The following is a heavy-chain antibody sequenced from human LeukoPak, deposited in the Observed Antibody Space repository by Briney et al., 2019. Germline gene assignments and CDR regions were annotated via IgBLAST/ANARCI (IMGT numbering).Heavy chain of an antibody. CDR1: GYTFTSYY. CDR3: ARETLYYYDSSEYFQH. CDR2: INPSGGST. V-gene: IGHV1-46*01. Sequence: ASVKVSCKASGYTFTSYYMHWVRQAPGQGLEWMGIINPSGGSTCYAQKFQGRVTMTRDTSTSTVYMELSSLRSEDTAVYYCARETLYYYDSSEYFQHWGQGTLVTVSS. J-gene: IGHJ1*01. D-gene: IGHD3-22*01.